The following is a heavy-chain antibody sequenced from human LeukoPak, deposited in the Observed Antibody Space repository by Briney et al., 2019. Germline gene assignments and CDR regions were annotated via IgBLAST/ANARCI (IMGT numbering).Heavy chain of an antibody. CDR2: IIPIFGTA. Sequence: SVKVSCKASGGTFSSYAISWVRQAPGQGLEWMGGIIPIFGTANYAQKFQGGVTITADESTSTAYMELSSLRSEDTAVYYCARCGDGYKDASTTIKPPFDIWGQGTMVTVSS. D-gene: IGHD5-24*01. CDR1: GGTFSSYA. V-gene: IGHV1-69*13. CDR3: ARCGDGYKDASTTIKPPFDI. J-gene: IGHJ3*02.